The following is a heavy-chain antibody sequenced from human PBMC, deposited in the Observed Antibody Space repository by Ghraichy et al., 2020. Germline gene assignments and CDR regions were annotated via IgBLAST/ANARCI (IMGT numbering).Heavy chain of an antibody. CDR1: EFTFSNYW. Sequence: GGSLRLSCAASEFTFSNYWMHWVRQAPGKGLVWVSRVYSDENSAVYADPVKGRFTISRDNAKNTLYLQMNSLRVEDTAVYYCAKDDGGNYFSHVDSWGQGTLVTVSS. D-gene: IGHD1-26*01. J-gene: IGHJ4*02. CDR3: AKDDGGNYFSHVDS. CDR2: VYSDENSA. V-gene: IGHV3-74*01.